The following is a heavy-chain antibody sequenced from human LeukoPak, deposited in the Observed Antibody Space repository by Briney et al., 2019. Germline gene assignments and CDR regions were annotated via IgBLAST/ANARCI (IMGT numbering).Heavy chain of an antibody. V-gene: IGHV4-4*07. CDR3: ARDLHYYGSGRFWDWFDP. Sequence: SETLSLTCTVSGGSISSYYWSWIRQPAGKGLEWIGRIYTSGSTNYNPSLKSRVTMPVDTSKNQFSLKLSSVTAADTAVYYCARDLHYYGSGRFWDWFDPWGQGTLVTVSS. CDR2: IYTSGST. CDR1: GGSISSYY. D-gene: IGHD3-10*01. J-gene: IGHJ5*02.